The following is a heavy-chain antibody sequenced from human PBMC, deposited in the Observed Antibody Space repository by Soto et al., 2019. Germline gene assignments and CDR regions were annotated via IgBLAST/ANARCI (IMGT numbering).Heavy chain of an antibody. CDR2: IYYSGST. D-gene: IGHD3-10*01. CDR1: GGSISSYY. Sequence: QVQLQESGPGLVKPSETLSLTCTVSGGSISSYYWSWIRQPPGKELAWIGYIYYSGSTNYNPSLKSRVTISVDTSKNQFSLKLSSVTAADTAVYYCARRYGSAFDIWGQGTMVTVSS. CDR3: ARRYGSAFDI. V-gene: IGHV4-59*01. J-gene: IGHJ3*02.